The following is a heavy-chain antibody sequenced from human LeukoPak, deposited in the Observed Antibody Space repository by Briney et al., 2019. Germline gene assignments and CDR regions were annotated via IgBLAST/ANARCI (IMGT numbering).Heavy chain of an antibody. Sequence: SETLSLTCTVSGGSISSGDYYWSWIRQPPGKGLEWIGYIYYSGSTYYNPSLKSRVTISVDTSKNQFSLKLSSVTAADTAVYYCARGQSSGPLAGERGAFDIWGQGTMVTVSS. D-gene: IGHD6-19*01. CDR3: ARGQSSGPLAGERGAFDI. CDR2: IYYSGST. J-gene: IGHJ3*02. CDR1: GGSISSGDYY. V-gene: IGHV4-30-4*08.